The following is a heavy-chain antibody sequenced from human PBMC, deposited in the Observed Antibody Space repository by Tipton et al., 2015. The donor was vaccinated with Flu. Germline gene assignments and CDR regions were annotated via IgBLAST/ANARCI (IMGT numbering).Heavy chain of an antibody. CDR1: GDSVTSGNYY. Sequence: TLSLTCTVSGDSVTSGNYYWTWIRQSAGKGLEWIGRVSSGGSTKYNPSLRGRATISLDMSRNQFSLKVISVTAADTAVYYCTRGTIYYDRRGFESYRFGPWGQASQVVVSS. J-gene: IGHJ5*02. D-gene: IGHD3-22*01. CDR3: TRGTIYYDRRGFESYRFGP. V-gene: IGHV4-61*02. CDR2: VSSGGST.